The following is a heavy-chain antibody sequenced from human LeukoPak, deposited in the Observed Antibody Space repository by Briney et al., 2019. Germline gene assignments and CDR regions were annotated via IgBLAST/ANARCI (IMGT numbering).Heavy chain of an antibody. V-gene: IGHV1-46*01. D-gene: IGHD3-22*01. CDR3: ATINYDSSGYYWFDP. CDR1: GYTFTSYY. CDR2: INPSGGST. J-gene: IGHJ5*02. Sequence: ASVKVSCKASGYTFTSYYMHWVRQAPGQGLEWMGIINPSGGSTSYAQKFQGRVTMTRDTSTSTVYMELSSLRSEDTAVYYCATINYDSSGYYWFDPWGQGTLVTVSS.